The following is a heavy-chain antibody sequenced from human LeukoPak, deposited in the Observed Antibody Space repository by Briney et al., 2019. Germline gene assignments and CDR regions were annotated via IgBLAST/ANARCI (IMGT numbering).Heavy chain of an antibody. J-gene: IGHJ4*02. V-gene: IGHV4-59*08. D-gene: IGHD6-6*01. CDR1: GGSISSYY. CDR3: ARHNSGSSSGRVFDY. Sequence: SETLSLTCTVSGGSISSYYWSWIRQPPGKGLEWIGYIYYSGSTNYNPSLKSRVTISVDTSKNQFSLKLSPVTAADTAVYYCARHNSGSSSGRVFDYWGQGTLVTVSS. CDR2: IYYSGST.